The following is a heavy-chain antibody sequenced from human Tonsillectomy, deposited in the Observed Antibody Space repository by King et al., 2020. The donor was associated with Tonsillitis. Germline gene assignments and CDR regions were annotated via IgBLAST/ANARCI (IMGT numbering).Heavy chain of an antibody. CDR1: GYTFTDYH. D-gene: IGHD2/OR15-2a*01. J-gene: IGHJ1*01. CDR3: ARETWFYDS. CDR2: INDGSGGT. Sequence: QLVQSGAEVQKPGASVKVSCKTSGYTFTDYHLLWVRQAPGQWLEWVGCINDGSGGTHYAQKFQGRVTMHRETSSSTAFMDLSRLTSDDTALYYCARETWFYDSWGQGTLVTVSS. V-gene: IGHV1-2*02.